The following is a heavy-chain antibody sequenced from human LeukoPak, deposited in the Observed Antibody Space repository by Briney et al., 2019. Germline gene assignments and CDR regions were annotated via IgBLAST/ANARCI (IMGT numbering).Heavy chain of an antibody. CDR2: ISPNTGAT. J-gene: IGHJ4*02. Sequence: ASVKVSCKTSGYTFTGYYLHWVRQAPGQGLEWMGWISPNTGATKSAQKFQGRVAMTRDTSISIAYMELSRLRSDDTAVYYCARGLYNTYPEDYWGQGTLVTVSS. D-gene: IGHD1-1*01. CDR3: ARGLYNTYPEDY. CDR1: GYTFTGYY. V-gene: IGHV1-2*02.